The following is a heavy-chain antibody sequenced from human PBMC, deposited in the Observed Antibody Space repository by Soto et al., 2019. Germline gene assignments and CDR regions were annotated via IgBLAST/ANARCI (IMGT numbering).Heavy chain of an antibody. D-gene: IGHD1-20*01. CDR3: ARDLYNWNDHFNWFDP. V-gene: IGHV4-38-2*02. Sequence: SETLSLTCAVSGYSISSGYYWGWIRQPPGKGLEWIGSNYHSGSTYYNPSLKSLVTISVDTSTNHFSLKLASVTAADTAVYYCARDLYNWNDHFNWFDPWGQGTLVTVSS. CDR1: GYSISSGYY. J-gene: IGHJ5*02. CDR2: NYHSGST.